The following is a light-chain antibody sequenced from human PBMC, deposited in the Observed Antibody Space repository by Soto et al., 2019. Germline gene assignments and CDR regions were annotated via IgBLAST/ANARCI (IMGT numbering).Light chain of an antibody. CDR3: QQRKVWPTIT. CDR1: QSIRTS. Sequence: EVVLTQSPATRSLSPGERAKISGRASQSIRTSLAWYQQKPCQAHRLVIFDASNRANGVPARFGGSGSGTDFTLTINSLEPEDFAVYYCQQRKVWPTITFGQGTRLEIK. V-gene: IGKV3-11*01. J-gene: IGKJ5*01. CDR2: DAS.